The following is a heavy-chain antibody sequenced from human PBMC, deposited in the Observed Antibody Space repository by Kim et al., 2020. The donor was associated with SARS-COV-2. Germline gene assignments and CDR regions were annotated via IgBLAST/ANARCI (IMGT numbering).Heavy chain of an antibody. D-gene: IGHD3-9*01. CDR2: IYPGDSDT. CDR1: GYSFTSYW. CDR3: ARLTYYDILTGYFQYYFDY. J-gene: IGHJ4*02. Sequence: GESLKISCKGSGYSFTSYWIGWVRQMPGKGLEWMGIIYPGDSDTRYSPSFQGQVTISADKSISTAYLQWSSLKASDTAMYYCARLTYYDILTGYFQYYFDYWGQGTLVTVSS. V-gene: IGHV5-51*01.